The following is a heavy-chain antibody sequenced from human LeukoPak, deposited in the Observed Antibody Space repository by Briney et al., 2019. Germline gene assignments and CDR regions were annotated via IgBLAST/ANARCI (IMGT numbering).Heavy chain of an antibody. D-gene: IGHD3-3*01. Sequence: GGSLRLSCAASGFTFSNAWMSWVRQAPGKGLEWVGRIKSKTDGGTTDYAAPVKGRFTISRDDSKNTLHLQMNSLKTEDTAVYYCTTDRFWSGYYLWSGKTNNWFDPWGQGTLVTVSS. J-gene: IGHJ5*02. CDR1: GFTFSNAW. CDR2: IKSKTDGGTT. V-gene: IGHV3-15*01. CDR3: TTDRFWSGYYLWSGKTNNWFDP.